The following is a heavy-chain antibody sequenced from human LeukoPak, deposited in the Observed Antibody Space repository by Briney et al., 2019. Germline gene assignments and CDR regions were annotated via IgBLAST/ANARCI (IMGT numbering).Heavy chain of an antibody. V-gene: IGHV4-34*01. Sequence: SETLSLTCAVYGGSFSGYYWSWIRQPPGKGLEWIGEINHSGSTNYNPSLKSRVTISVDTSKNQFSLKLSSVTAADTAVYYCARPNYDILTGFAHWYFDLWGRGTLVTVSS. D-gene: IGHD3-9*01. CDR2: INHSGST. CDR1: GGSFSGYY. CDR3: ARPNYDILTGFAHWYFDL. J-gene: IGHJ2*01.